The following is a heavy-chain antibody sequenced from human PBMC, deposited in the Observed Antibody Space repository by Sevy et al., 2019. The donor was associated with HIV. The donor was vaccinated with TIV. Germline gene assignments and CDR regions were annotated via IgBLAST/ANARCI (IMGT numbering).Heavy chain of an antibody. D-gene: IGHD2-15*01. J-gene: IGHJ5*02. CDR2: ISAYNGNT. V-gene: IGHV1-18*01. CDR1: GYTFTSYG. CDR3: ARSRYCSGGSCSGYNRFDP. Sequence: ASVKVSCKASGYTFTSYGISWVRQAPGQGLEWMGWISAYNGNTNYAQKLQGRVTMTTDTSTSTAYMELRSLGSDDTAVYYCARSRYCSGGSCSGYNRFDPWGQGTLVTVSS.